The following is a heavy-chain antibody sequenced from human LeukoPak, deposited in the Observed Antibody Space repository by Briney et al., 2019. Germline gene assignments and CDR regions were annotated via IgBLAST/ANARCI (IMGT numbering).Heavy chain of an antibody. V-gene: IGHV3-53*01. D-gene: IGHD2-15*01. Sequence: PGGSLKLSCAASGFTASSNYMSWVRQAQGTGLEWVSVIYGGGTTYYADSVKVLFTISRDNSKNSLYLQMNSLRAEDTAVYYCASGGTGGDSFDIWGQGTMVTVSS. CDR3: ASGGTGGDSFDI. CDR2: IYGGGTT. CDR1: GFTASSNY. J-gene: IGHJ3*02.